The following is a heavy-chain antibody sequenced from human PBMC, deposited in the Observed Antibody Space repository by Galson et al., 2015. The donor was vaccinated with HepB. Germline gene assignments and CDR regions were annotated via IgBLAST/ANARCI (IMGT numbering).Heavy chain of an antibody. CDR2: INPSGGST. CDR3: ARDDSSGYYYGALVDY. CDR1: GYTFTSYY. V-gene: IGHV1-46*01. J-gene: IGHJ4*02. Sequence: SVKVSCKASGYTFTSYYMHWVRQAPGQGLEWMGIINPSGGSTSYAQKFQGRVTMTRDTSTSTVYMELSSLRSEGTAVYYCARDDSSGYYYGALVDYWGQGTLVTVSS. D-gene: IGHD3-22*01.